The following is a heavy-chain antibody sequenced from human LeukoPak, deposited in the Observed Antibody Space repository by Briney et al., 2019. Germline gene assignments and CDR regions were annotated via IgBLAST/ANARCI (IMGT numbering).Heavy chain of an antibody. CDR2: VSCFNGDT. V-gene: IGHV1-18*01. J-gene: IGHJ4*02. CDR3: ARDPTNTSGRYAYFDY. Sequence: ASVKVSCKASGYTFNHHGISWVRQAPGQGLEWMGWVSCFNGDTHYAQKFQGRVTTTTDTSTTTAYMELRSLRSDDTALYYCARDPTNTSGRYAYFDYWGQGTLVTVSS. CDR1: GYTFNHHG. D-gene: IGHD6-19*01.